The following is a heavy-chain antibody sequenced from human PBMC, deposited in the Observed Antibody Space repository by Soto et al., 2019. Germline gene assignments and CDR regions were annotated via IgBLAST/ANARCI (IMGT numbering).Heavy chain of an antibody. Sequence: GGSLRLSCAASGFTFSSYGMHWVRQAPGKGLEWVAVIWYDGSNKYYADSVKGRFTITRDNSKNTLYLQMNSLRAEDTAVYYCARGFLRAAGTSAFDIWGQGTMVTVSS. CDR1: GFTFSSYG. J-gene: IGHJ3*02. CDR3: ARGFLRAAGTSAFDI. CDR2: IWYDGSNK. D-gene: IGHD6-13*01. V-gene: IGHV3-33*01.